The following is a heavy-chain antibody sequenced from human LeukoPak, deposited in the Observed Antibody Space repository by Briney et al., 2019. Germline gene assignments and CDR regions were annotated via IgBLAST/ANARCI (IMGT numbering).Heavy chain of an antibody. J-gene: IGHJ6*03. CDR1: GGSISSSSYY. Sequence: SETLSLTCTVSGGSISSSSYYWGWIRQPPGKGLEWIGSIYHSGSTYYNPSLKSRVTISVDTSKNQFSLKLSSVTAADTAVYYCARDPNGSGSYYYYYYYYMDVWGKGTTVTVSS. V-gene: IGHV4-39*07. D-gene: IGHD3-10*01. CDR2: IYHSGST. CDR3: ARDPNGSGSYYYYYYYYMDV.